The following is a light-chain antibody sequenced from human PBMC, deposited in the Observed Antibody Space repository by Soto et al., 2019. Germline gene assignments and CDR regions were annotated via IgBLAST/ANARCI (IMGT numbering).Light chain of an antibody. J-gene: IGKJ1*01. CDR3: QQYGSSPS. CDR1: QSVSSSY. CDR2: GAS. V-gene: IGKV3-20*01. Sequence: EIVLTQSPGTLSLSPGERATLSCRASQSVSSSYLAWYQQKPGQAPRLLIYGASSRATGIPDRCSGSGSGTDFTLTISRLAPEDFEVYYCQQYGSSPSFGQGTKVEIK.